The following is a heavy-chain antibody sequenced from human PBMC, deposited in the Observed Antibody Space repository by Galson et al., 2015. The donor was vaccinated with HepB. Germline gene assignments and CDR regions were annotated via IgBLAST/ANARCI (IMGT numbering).Heavy chain of an antibody. V-gene: IGHV4-34*01. J-gene: IGHJ4*02. D-gene: IGHD3-9*01. CDR3: ARGGYDILTGTKEDY. Sequence: SETLSLTCAVYGGSFSGDYWSWIRQPPGKGLEWIGEINHSGSTNYNPSLKSRVTISVDTSRNQFSLKLSSVTAADTAMYYCARGGYDILTGTKEDYWGQGTLVTVSS. CDR2: INHSGST. CDR1: GGSFSGDY.